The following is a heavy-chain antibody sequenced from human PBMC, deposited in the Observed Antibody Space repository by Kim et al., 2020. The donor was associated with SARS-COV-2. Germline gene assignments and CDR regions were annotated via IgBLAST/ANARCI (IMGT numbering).Heavy chain of an antibody. J-gene: IGHJ4*02. Sequence: GGSLRLSCAASGFTFDDYAMHWVRQAPGKGLELVSLISGDGGSTYYADSVKGRFTISRDNSKNSLYLQMNSLRTEDTALYYCAKDSNHSGYDYVYGHWGQGTLVTVSS. V-gene: IGHV3-43*02. CDR3: AKDSNHSGYDYVYGH. CDR1: GFTFDDYA. CDR2: ISGDGGST. D-gene: IGHD5-12*01.